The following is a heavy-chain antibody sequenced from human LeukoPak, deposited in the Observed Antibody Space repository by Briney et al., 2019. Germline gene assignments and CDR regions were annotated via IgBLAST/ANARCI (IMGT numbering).Heavy chain of an antibody. D-gene: IGHD6-13*01. V-gene: IGHV3-66*02. CDR2: IYSGGST. CDR1: GFTVSSNY. Sequence: GGSLRLSCAASGFTVSSNYMSWVRQAPGKGLEWVSIIYSGGSTYYADSVKGRFTISRDNSKNTLYLQMNRLRAEDTAVFYCAREAASAAGPSDYWGQGTLVTVSS. CDR3: AREAASAAGPSDY. J-gene: IGHJ4*02.